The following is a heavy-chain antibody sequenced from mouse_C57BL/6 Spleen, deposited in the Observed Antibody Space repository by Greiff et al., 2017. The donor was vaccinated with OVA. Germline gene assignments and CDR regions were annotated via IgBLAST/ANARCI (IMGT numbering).Heavy chain of an antibody. CDR2: ISDGGSYT. J-gene: IGHJ2*01. D-gene: IGHD4-1*01. Sequence: EVKLMESGGGLVKPGGSLKLSCAASGFTFSSYAMSWVRQTPEKRLEWVATISDGGSYTYYPDNVKGRFTISRDNAKNNLYLQMSHLKSEDTAMYCCARGANWDYWGQGTTLTVSS. CDR1: GFTFSSYA. CDR3: ARGANWDY. V-gene: IGHV5-4*03.